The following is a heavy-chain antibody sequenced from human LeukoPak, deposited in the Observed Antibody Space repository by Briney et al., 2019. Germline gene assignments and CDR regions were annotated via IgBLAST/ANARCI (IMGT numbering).Heavy chain of an antibody. Sequence: PSETLSLTCTVSGGSISSSSYYWGWIRQPPGKGLEWIGSIYYSGSTYYNPSLKSRVTISADTSKNQFSLKLSSVTAADTAVYYCARAEWELDDYYYYMDVWGKGATVTVSS. D-gene: IGHD1-26*01. CDR3: ARAEWELDDYYYYMDV. CDR2: IYYSGST. J-gene: IGHJ6*03. V-gene: IGHV4-39*07. CDR1: GGSISSSSYY.